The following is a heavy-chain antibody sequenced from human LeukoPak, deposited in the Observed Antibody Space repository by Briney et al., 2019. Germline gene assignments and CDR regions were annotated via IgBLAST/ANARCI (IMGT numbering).Heavy chain of an antibody. D-gene: IGHD5-18*01. J-gene: IGHJ4*01. CDR3: AKDRDTAMVTSILCSFDY. CDR2: ISGSGGST. V-gene: IGHV3-23*01. Sequence: GGSLSLSCAASVLTFSSYAMGGVRQAPGKGVEWVSAISGSGGSTYYADSVNGRFTISRDNSKNTLYLQMNSLRAAHTAVYYCAKDRDTAMVTSILCSFDYWGHGTPVTVSS. CDR1: VLTFSSYA.